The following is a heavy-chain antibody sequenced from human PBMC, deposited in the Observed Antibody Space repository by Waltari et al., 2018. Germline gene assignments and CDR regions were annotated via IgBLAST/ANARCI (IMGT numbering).Heavy chain of an antibody. J-gene: IGHJ4*02. D-gene: IGHD1-26*01. Sequence: QVQLVESGGGVVQPGRSLRLSCAASGFTFSSYAMHWVRQAPGKGLEWVAVISYDGSNKYYADAVKGRFTISRDNSKNTLYLQMNSLRAEDTAVYYCARSPGVGATHYFDYWGQETLVTVSS. CDR2: ISYDGSNK. V-gene: IGHV3-30-3*01. CDR1: GFTFSSYA. CDR3: ARSPGVGATHYFDY.